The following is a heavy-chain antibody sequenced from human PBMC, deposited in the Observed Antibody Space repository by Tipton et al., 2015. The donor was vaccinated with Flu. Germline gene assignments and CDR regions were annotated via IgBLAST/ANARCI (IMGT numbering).Heavy chain of an antibody. J-gene: IGHJ6*02. V-gene: IGHV3-23*01. D-gene: IGHD3-10*01. CDR2: ISGSGGST. CDR1: GFTFSSYA. CDR3: AKGTYGSGIYYYYGMDV. Sequence: SLRLSCAASGFTFSSYAMSWVHQAPGKGLEWVSAISGSGGSTYYADSVKGRFTISRDNSKNTLYLQMNSLRAEDTAVYYCAKGTYGSGIYYYYGMDVWGQGTTVTVSS.